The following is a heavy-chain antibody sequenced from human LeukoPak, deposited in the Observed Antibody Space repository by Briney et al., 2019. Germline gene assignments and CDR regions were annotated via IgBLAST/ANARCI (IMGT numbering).Heavy chain of an antibody. CDR3: ARDLRYCSSTSCYDYYGMDV. J-gene: IGHJ6*02. Sequence: TGGSLRLSCAASGFTFNSYTMNWVRQAPGKGLEWVSSITSRSSTIYYADSVKGRFTISRDNAKNSLYLQMNSLRAEDTAVYYCARDLRYCSSTSCYDYYGMDVWGQGTTVTVSS. CDR1: GFTFNSYT. D-gene: IGHD2-2*01. V-gene: IGHV3-48*04. CDR2: ITSRSSTI.